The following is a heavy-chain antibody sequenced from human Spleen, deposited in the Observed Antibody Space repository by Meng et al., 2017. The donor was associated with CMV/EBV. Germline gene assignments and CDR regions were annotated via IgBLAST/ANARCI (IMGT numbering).Heavy chain of an antibody. Sequence: GESLKISCAASGFTFSNYATTWVRQAPGRGLEWVAYITGGSASTYHADSVQGRFTISRDNSKNTLYLQMDALRAEDTAVYYCAKDPALPNWAFHVSGQGAMVTVSS. CDR2: ITGGSAST. CDR3: AKDPALPNWAFHV. D-gene: IGHD2-21*01. J-gene: IGHJ3*01. CDR1: GFTFSNYA. V-gene: IGHV3-23*01.